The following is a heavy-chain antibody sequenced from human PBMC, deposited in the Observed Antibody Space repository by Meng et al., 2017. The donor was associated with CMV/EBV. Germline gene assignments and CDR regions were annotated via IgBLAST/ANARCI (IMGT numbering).Heavy chain of an antibody. CDR1: GGSISSYY. Sequence: SETLSLTCTVSGGSISSYYWSWIRQPPGKGLEWIGYIYYSGSTNYNPSLKSRVTISVDTSKNQFSLKLSSVTAADTAVYYCASAVVVPAAIDYWGQGTLVTVSS. D-gene: IGHD2-2*01. CDR3: ASAVVVPAAIDY. CDR2: IYYSGST. J-gene: IGHJ4*02. V-gene: IGHV4-59*01.